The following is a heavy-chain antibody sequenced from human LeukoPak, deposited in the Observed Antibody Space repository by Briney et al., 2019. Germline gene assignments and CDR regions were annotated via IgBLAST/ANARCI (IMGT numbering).Heavy chain of an antibody. CDR3: ARQVVRGVIPSYYYYYMDV. Sequence: SETLSLTCAVYGGSFSGYYWSWIRQPPGKGLEWIGEINHSGSTNYNPSLKSRVTISVDTSKNQFSLKLSSVTAADTAVYYCARQVVRGVIPSYYYYYMDVWGKGTTVTISS. V-gene: IGHV4-34*01. J-gene: IGHJ6*03. CDR2: INHSGST. CDR1: GGSFSGYY. D-gene: IGHD3-10*01.